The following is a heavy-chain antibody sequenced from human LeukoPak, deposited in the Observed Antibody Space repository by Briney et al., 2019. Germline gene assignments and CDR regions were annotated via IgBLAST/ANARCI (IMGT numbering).Heavy chain of an antibody. Sequence: GGSLRLSCAASELTFSSYSMNWVRQAPGKGLEWVSYISGSGNTKYYADSVKGRFTISRDNSENTLYLQMKSLRAEDTAVYYCARGDGYNFFDYWGQGTLVTVSS. J-gene: IGHJ4*02. D-gene: IGHD5-24*01. CDR3: ARGDGYNFFDY. V-gene: IGHV3-48*01. CDR2: ISGSGNTK. CDR1: ELTFSSYS.